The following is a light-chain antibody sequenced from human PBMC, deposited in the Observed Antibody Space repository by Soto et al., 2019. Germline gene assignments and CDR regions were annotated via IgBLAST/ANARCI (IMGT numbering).Light chain of an antibody. CDR2: DVS. CDR1: SSDAGGYNY. J-gene: IGLJ1*01. Sequence: QAALTQPRSVSGSPGQSVTISCTGTSSDAGGYNYVSWYQQHPGKAPKRLIYDVSKRPSGVPDRFSGSKSGNTASLTISGLQAEDEADYYCCSYAGSYPYVFGTGTKLTVL. V-gene: IGLV2-11*01. CDR3: CSYAGSYPYV.